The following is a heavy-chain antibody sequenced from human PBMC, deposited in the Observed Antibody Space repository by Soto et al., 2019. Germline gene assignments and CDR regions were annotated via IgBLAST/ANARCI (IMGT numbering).Heavy chain of an antibody. Sequence: ASVKVSCKASGYTFTSYAMHWVRQAPGQRLEWMGWINAGNGNTKYSQKFQGRVTITRDTSASTAYMELSSLRSEDTAVYYCARGVGYSNYYYYGMAVWGQGTTVTVSS. CDR3: ARGVGYSNYYYYGMAV. CDR2: INAGNGNT. J-gene: IGHJ6*02. CDR1: GYTFTSYA. V-gene: IGHV1-3*01. D-gene: IGHD4-4*01.